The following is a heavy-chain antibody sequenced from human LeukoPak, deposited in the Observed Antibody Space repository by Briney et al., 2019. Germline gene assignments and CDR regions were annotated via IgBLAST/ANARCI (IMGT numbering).Heavy chain of an antibody. Sequence: GGSLRLSCAASGFTFDDYAMHWVRQAPGKGLEWVSGISWNSGSIGYADSVKGRFTISRDNAKNSLYLQMNSLRAEDTAVYYCARERWLQPFDYWGQGTLVTVSS. D-gene: IGHD5-24*01. J-gene: IGHJ4*02. V-gene: IGHV3-9*01. CDR1: GFTFDDYA. CDR3: ARERWLQPFDY. CDR2: ISWNSGSI.